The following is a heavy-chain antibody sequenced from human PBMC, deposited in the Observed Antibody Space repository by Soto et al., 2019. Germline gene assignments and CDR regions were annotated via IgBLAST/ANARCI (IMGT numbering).Heavy chain of an antibody. V-gene: IGHV4-4*07. J-gene: IGHJ4*02. D-gene: IGHD3-3*01. CDR2: IDTSGST. Sequence: TLXLTCTVSGGSISNYYCNWIRQPAGKGLEWIGCIDTSGSTNYNPSLKSRVTMSVDTSKQEFSLKLSSVTAADTALYYCARGGQDFWSGPFDYWGRGALVTVSS. CDR1: GGSISNYY. CDR3: ARGGQDFWSGPFDY.